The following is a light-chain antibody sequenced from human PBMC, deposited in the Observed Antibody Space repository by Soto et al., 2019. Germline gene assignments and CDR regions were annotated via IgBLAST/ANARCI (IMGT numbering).Light chain of an antibody. CDR2: DAF. J-gene: IGKJ4*01. Sequence: EKVMTQSPATLSVSPGERATLSCRASQSVKSRLAWYQQKPGQAPRLLIYDAFTRATGIPARFSGSASGTEFTLTISSLQSEDVAVYYCQQYDAWPLTLGGGTKVDIK. V-gene: IGKV3-15*01. CDR1: QSVKSR. CDR3: QQYDAWPLT.